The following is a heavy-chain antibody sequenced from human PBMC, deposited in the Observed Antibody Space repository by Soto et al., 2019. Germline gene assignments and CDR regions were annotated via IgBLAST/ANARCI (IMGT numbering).Heavy chain of an antibody. CDR2: ISAYNGNT. CDR3: ARDLRYYYGSGSYYKAFDI. D-gene: IGHD3-10*01. Sequence: ASVKVSCKASGYTFTSYGISWVRQAPGQGLEWMGWISAYNGNTNYAQKLQGRVTMTTDTSTSTAYMELRSLRSDDTAVYYCARDLRYYYGSGSYYKAFDIWGQGTMVTVSS. J-gene: IGHJ3*02. V-gene: IGHV1-18*01. CDR1: GYTFTSYG.